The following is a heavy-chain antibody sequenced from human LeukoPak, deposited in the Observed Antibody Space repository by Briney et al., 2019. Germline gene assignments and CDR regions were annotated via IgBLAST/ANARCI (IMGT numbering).Heavy chain of an antibody. D-gene: IGHD6-19*01. CDR2: IYYSGST. CDR3: ARQSPWLVDFDY. Sequence: GSLRLSCAASGFTVSSNYMSWIRQPPGKGLEWIGSIYYSGSTYYNPSLKSRVTISVDTPKNQFSLKLSSVTAADTAVYYCARQSPWLVDFDYWGQGTLVTVSS. V-gene: IGHV4-39*01. J-gene: IGHJ4*02. CDR1: GFTVSSNY.